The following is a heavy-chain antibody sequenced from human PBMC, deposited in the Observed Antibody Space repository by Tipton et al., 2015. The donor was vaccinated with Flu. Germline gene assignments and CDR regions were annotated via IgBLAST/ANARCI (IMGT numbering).Heavy chain of an antibody. D-gene: IGHD4-17*01. Sequence: TLSLTCSVSGDSIGSPYLWGWIRRPPGKGLEWIGNVHQTGTTYYNPSLRSRVTISEDTSKNQFSLKLSSVTAADTAVYYCARSYDDSGRMFDSWGQGTLVTVSS. CDR1: GDSIGSPYL. V-gene: IGHV4-38-2*01. CDR2: VHQTGTT. J-gene: IGHJ4*02. CDR3: ARSYDDSGRMFDS.